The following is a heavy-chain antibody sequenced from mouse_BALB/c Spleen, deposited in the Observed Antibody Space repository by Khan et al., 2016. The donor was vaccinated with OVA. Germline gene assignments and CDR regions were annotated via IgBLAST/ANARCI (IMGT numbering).Heavy chain of an antibody. CDR3: TRLGYGTFAY. J-gene: IGHJ3*01. V-gene: IGHV1S81*02. Sequence: VQLQQSGAELVKPGASVRLSCKASGYTFTSYYLYWVKQRPGQGLEWIGDINPSNGGTNFHEKFKSKATLTVDKSSSTAYMQLSSLTSEDSAVYYCTRLGYGTFAYWGQGTLVTVSA. CDR1: GYTFTSYY. CDR2: INPSNGGT. D-gene: IGHD2-1*01.